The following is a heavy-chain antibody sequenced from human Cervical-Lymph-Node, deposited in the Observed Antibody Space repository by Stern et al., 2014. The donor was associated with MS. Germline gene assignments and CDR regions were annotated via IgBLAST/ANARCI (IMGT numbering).Heavy chain of an antibody. CDR2: IYPGDSET. CDR1: GYKFTNNW. D-gene: IGHD5-24*01. CDR3: ARRGHGYMGIDY. Sequence: VQLGQSGAEVKKPGESLRISCEVSGYKFTNNWIGWVRQMHGKGLEWMGIIYPGDSETRYSPSFQGQVTILVDKSNTTAYLQWSSLKASDTALYYCARRGHGYMGIDYWGQGTPVTVSS. J-gene: IGHJ4*02. V-gene: IGHV5-51*03.